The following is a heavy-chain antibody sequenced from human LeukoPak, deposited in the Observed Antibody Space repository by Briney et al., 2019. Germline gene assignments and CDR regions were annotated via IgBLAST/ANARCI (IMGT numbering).Heavy chain of an antibody. CDR2: IKNDGSDK. Sequence: GGSLRLSCAASGFSFSAAWMTWVRQAPGKGLEWVATIKNDGSDKYYVDSVKGRFTLSRDNAKNSVYLQMNSLRVEDTAVYYCVNLGYSDGGQGTLVTVSP. D-gene: IGHD5-12*01. J-gene: IGHJ4*02. V-gene: IGHV3-7*01. CDR1: GFSFSAAW. CDR3: VNLGYSD.